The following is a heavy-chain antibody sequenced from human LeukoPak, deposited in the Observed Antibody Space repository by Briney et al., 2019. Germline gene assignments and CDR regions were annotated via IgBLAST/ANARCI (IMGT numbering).Heavy chain of an antibody. J-gene: IGHJ4*02. CDR3: ARHGGGGGSLFDY. V-gene: IGHV4-39*01. D-gene: IGHD3-16*01. CDR2: IYYGGST. Sequence: SETLSLTCTVSGGSISSSSYYWGWIRQPPGKGLEWIGSIYYGGSTYYNPSIKSRVTISVDTSKNQFFLKLCSVTAADAAVYYCARHGGGGGSLFDYWGQATLVTVSS. CDR1: GGSISSSSYY.